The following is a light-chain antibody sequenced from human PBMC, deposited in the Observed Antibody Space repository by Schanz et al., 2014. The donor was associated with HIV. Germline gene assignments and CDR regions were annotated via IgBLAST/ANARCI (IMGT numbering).Light chain of an antibody. CDR2: GAS. CDR3: QQRYNLFT. J-gene: IGKJ4*01. Sequence: EIVLTQSPGTLSLSPGERATLSCRASQSVSSSYLAWYQQKPGQAPRLLIYGASSRATGIPDRFRGSGSGTDFTLTITRLEPEDFAVYFCQQRYNLFTFGGGTKVEIK. V-gene: IGKV3-20*01. CDR1: QSVSSSY.